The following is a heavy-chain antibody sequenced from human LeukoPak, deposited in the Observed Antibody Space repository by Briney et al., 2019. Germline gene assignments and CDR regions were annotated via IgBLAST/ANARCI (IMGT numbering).Heavy chain of an antibody. CDR1: GGSISSYY. CDR3: ARVSSPLVEMATISAFDI. J-gene: IGHJ3*02. CDR2: IYCTGST. Sequence: SETLSLTCTVSGGSISSYYWNWIRQPPGKGLEWIGYIYCTGSTNYNPSLKSRVTISVDTSKNQFSLKLSSVTAADTAVYYCARVSSPLVEMATISAFDIWGQGTMVTVSS. D-gene: IGHD5-24*01. V-gene: IGHV4-59*08.